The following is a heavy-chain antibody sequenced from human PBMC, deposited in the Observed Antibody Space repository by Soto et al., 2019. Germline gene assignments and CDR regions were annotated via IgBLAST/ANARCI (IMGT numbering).Heavy chain of an antibody. CDR1: GFTFSSYA. V-gene: IGHV3-23*01. CDR3: AKGVDFCTYYYYMDV. J-gene: IGHJ6*03. Sequence: GGSLRLSCAASGFTFSSYAMSWVRQAPGKGLEWVSAISGSGGSTYYADSVKGRFTISRDNSKNTLYLQMNSLRAEDTAVYYCAKGVDFCTYYYYMDVWGKGTTVTVSS. D-gene: IGHD3-3*01. CDR2: ISGSGGST.